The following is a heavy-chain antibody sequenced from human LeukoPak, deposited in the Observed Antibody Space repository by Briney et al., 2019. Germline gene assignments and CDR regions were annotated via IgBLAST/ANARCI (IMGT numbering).Heavy chain of an antibody. CDR2: IKQDGSEK. CDR1: GFTFSSYS. Sequence: PGGSLRLSCAASGFTFSSYSMNWVRQAPGKGLEWVASIKQDGSEKYYVDSVKGRFTISRDNAKNSLYLQMNSLRAEDTAVYYCARGLAEYNRYFDYWGQGTLVTVSS. D-gene: IGHD6-6*01. V-gene: IGHV3-7*01. CDR3: ARGLAEYNRYFDY. J-gene: IGHJ4*02.